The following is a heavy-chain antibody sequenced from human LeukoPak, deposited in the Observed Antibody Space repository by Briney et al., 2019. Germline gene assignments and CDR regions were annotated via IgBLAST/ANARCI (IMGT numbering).Heavy chain of an antibody. J-gene: IGHJ5*02. D-gene: IGHD1-26*01. CDR1: GGSISSYY. CDR2: IYTSGST. Sequence: SETLSLTCTVSGGSISSYYWSWIRQPAGKGLEWIGRIYTSGSTNYNPSLKSRVTMSVDTSKNQFSLKLSSVTAADTAVYYCARGTTRYSGSYYGLGFDPWGQGTLVTVSS. CDR3: ARGTTRYSGSYYGLGFDP. V-gene: IGHV4-4*07.